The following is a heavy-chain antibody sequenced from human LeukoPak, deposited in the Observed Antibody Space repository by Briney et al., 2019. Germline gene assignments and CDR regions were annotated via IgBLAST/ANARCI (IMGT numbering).Heavy chain of an antibody. CDR1: GGSISSYY. J-gene: IGHJ4*02. Sequence: SETLSLTCTVSGGSISSYYWSWIRQPPGKGLEWIGRIYYSGSTNYNPSLKSRVTISVDTSKNQFSLKLSSVTPADTAVYYCVRDWGGSFVFDYWGQGTLVTVSS. CDR3: VRDWGGSFVFDY. V-gene: IGHV4-59*01. D-gene: IGHD1-26*01. CDR2: IYYSGST.